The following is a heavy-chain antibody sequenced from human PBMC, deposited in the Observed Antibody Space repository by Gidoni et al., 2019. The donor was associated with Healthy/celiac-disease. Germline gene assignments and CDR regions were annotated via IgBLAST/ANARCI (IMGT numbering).Heavy chain of an antibody. CDR2: ISSRSSYI. J-gene: IGHJ4*02. Sequence: EVQLVESGGGLVKPGGSLRLSCAASGFTFSSYRRNWVRQAPGKGLEWVSSISSRSSYIYYADSVKGRFTISRDNAKNSLYLQMNSLRAEDTAVYYCARWCSGGSCYRGWDYWGQGTLVTVSS. CDR1: GFTFSSYR. V-gene: IGHV3-21*01. CDR3: ARWCSGGSCYRGWDY. D-gene: IGHD2-15*01.